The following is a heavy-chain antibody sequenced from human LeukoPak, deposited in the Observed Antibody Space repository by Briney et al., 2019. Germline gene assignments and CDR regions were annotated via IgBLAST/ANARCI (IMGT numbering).Heavy chain of an antibody. CDR2: ISGSGGST. Sequence: GGSLRLSCAASGFTLRTYAMSWVRQAPGKGLEWVSAISGSGGSTYYADSVKGRFTISRDNSKNTLYLQMNSLRAEDTAVYYCAAIAAAGIYGYWGQGTLVTVSS. CDR1: GFTLRTYA. D-gene: IGHD6-13*01. J-gene: IGHJ4*02. V-gene: IGHV3-23*01. CDR3: AAIAAAGIYGY.